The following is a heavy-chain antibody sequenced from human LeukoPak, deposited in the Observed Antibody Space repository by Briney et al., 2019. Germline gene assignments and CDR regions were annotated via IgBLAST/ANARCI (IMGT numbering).Heavy chain of an antibody. CDR1: GFIFRNYW. D-gene: IGHD3-22*01. J-gene: IGHJ4*02. Sequence: PGDSLRLSCAASGFIFRNYWMIWFRQAPGKGLEWVAHIRQDGSEISYVDSVEGRFTISRDNAKNSLYLQMNNLRAEDTAVYYCARDAITMIVDKPHFDYWGQGSLVTVSS. V-gene: IGHV3-7*01. CDR2: IRQDGSEI. CDR3: ARDAITMIVDKPHFDY.